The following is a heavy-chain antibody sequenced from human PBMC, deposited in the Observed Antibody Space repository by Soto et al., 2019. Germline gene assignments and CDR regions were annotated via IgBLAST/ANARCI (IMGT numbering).Heavy chain of an antibody. V-gene: IGHV1-3*01. Sequence: GASVKVSCKASGYTFTSYAMHWVRQAPGQRLEWMGRINAGNGIAKYSQKFQGRVTITADKSTSTAYMELSSLRSEDTAVYYCARAREYSSSYYYYYYMDVWGKGTTVTVSS. J-gene: IGHJ6*03. CDR3: ARAREYSSSYYYYYYMDV. CDR2: INAGNGIA. D-gene: IGHD6-6*01. CDR1: GYTFTSYA.